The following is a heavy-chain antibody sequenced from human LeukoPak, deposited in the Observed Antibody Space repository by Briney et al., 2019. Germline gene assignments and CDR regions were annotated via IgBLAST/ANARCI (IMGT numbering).Heavy chain of an antibody. J-gene: IGHJ4*02. CDR2: IKTKTDGGTT. V-gene: IGHV3-15*01. CDR3: ANIFGGNSHLSDY. CDR1: GFTFSIAW. Sequence: GRCLRLSCAASGFTFSIAWMSWVRHAPRQGLEWLGRIKTKTDGGTTDYAAPGKGRFTISRDDSKDTLYLQMDSLKSDDTAVYYCANIFGGNSHLSDYWGQGTLVTVSS. D-gene: IGHD4-23*01.